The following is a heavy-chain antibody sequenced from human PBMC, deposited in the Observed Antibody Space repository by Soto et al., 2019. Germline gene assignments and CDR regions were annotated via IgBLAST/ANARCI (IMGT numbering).Heavy chain of an antibody. Sequence: VQLLESGGGLVQPGGSLRLSCAVSGFTFSNYAMSWVRQAPGKGLEWVSGISGSGGSTYYGDSVKGRFTISRDNSKTTLSLQINSLSPEDTAVYYCARSREIIASAGSFDYWGQGTLVTVSS. V-gene: IGHV3-23*01. D-gene: IGHD6-25*01. CDR3: ARSREIIASAGSFDY. CDR1: GFTFSNYA. J-gene: IGHJ4*02. CDR2: ISGSGGST.